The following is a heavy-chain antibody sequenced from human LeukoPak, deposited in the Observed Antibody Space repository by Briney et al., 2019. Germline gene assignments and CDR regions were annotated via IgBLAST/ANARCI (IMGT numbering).Heavy chain of an antibody. CDR3: ARGFHSFDI. J-gene: IGHJ3*02. CDR1: GLTFTDYA. V-gene: IGHV3-72*01. Sequence: GGSLRLSCAASGLTFTDYAMNWVRQAPGKGLEWVARSRNKPNSYSTVYAASVQGRFTISRDESKNSLFLQMNSLITEDTAVYFCARGFHSFDIWGQGTMVTVSS. CDR2: SRNKPNSYST.